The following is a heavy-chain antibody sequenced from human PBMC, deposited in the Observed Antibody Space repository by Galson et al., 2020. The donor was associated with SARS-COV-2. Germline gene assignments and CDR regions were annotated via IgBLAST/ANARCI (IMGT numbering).Heavy chain of an antibody. CDR3: ARDNHADY. Sequence: GGSLRLSCAASGFTFSSHAMNWLRQAPGKGLEWVSLISDNGGDTQYADSVKGRFTISRDNSNNTRSLQMNSLRVEDTAVYYCARDNHADYWGQGTLVTVSS. J-gene: IGHJ4*02. V-gene: IGHV3-23*01. CDR1: GFTFSSHA. CDR2: ISDNGGDT.